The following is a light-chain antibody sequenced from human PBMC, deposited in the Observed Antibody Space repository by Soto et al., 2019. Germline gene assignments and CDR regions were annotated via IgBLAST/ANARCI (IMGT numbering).Light chain of an antibody. V-gene: IGKV3-15*01. CDR2: GAS. J-gene: IGKJ1*01. CDR1: QSVSSN. Sequence: EIVMTQSPATLSVSPGERATLSCRASQSVSSNLAWYQQKPGQAPRLLIYGASTRATGIPARFSGIGSGTVFTITISSLHSADFAVYSCQQYNNFPPLWTFGKGTKVEIK. CDR3: QQYNNFPPLWT.